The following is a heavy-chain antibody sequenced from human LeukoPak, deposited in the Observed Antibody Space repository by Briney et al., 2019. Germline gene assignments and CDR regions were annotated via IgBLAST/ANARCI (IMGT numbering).Heavy chain of an antibody. J-gene: IGHJ4*02. CDR1: GFTFSTYW. CDR3: ARGSGIDY. Sequence: VGSLRLSCAVSGFTFSTYWMNWVRQAPGKGLEWVATIKYDGSDKYYVDSVKGRFTVSRDNAQNSLYLQMNSLSAEDTAVYYCARGSGIDYWGQGTLVSASS. CDR2: IKYDGSDK. V-gene: IGHV3-7*05. D-gene: IGHD1-26*01.